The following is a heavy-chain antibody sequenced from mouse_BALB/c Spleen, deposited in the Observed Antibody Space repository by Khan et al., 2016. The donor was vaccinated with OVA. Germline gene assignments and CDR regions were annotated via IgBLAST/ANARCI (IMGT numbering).Heavy chain of an antibody. CDR3: TRHQGYFGSYPYFDY. CDR1: GFSFSSYS. Sequence: EVELVESGGGLVRPGGSLKLSCAASGFSFSSYSMSWVRQTPEKRLEWVATISSGGSYTYYQDSVKGRVTISRDNAKNTLHLQMSSLKSEATAMFYCTRHQGYFGSYPYFDYWGQGTTLTVSS. D-gene: IGHD1-1*01. V-gene: IGHV5-6-4*01. J-gene: IGHJ2*01. CDR2: ISSGGSYT.